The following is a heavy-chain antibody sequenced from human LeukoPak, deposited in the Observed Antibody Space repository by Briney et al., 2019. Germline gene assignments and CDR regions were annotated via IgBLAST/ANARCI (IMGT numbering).Heavy chain of an antibody. CDR1: GGSISSSSYY. D-gene: IGHD3-10*01. CDR3: ARLHYGSGTTADY. V-gene: IGHV4-39*01. J-gene: IGHJ4*02. CDR2: IYYSGST. Sequence: SETLSLTCTVSGGSISSSSYYWGWIRQPPGKGLEWIGSIYYSGSTYYNPSLKSRVTISVDTSKNQFSLKLSSVTAADTAVYYCARLHYGSGTTADYWGQGTLVTVSS.